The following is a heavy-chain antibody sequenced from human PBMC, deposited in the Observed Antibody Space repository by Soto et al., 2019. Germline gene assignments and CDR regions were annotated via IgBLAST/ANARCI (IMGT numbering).Heavy chain of an antibody. V-gene: IGHV4-61*08. CDR2: IYYSGST. J-gene: IGHJ4*02. CDR1: GGSISSGGYY. CDR3: ARTDYGDYGTIFDY. Sequence: SETLSLTCTVSGGSISSGGYYWSWIRQHPGKGLEWIGYIYYSGSTNYNPSLKSRVTISVDTSKNQFSLKLSSVTAADTAVYYCARTDYGDYGTIFDYWGQGTLVTVSS. D-gene: IGHD4-17*01.